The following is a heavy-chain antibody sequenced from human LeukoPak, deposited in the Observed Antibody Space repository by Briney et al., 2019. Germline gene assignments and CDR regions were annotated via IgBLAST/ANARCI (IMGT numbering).Heavy chain of an antibody. CDR3: ARHSSGWLFDY. D-gene: IGHD6-19*01. J-gene: IGHJ4*02. V-gene: IGHV4-59*10. CDR2: IYTSGST. Sequence: SETLSLTCAVYGGSFSGYYWSWIRQPPGKGLEWIGRIYTSGSTNYNPSLKSRVTISVDTSKNQFSLKLSSVTAADTAVYYCARHSSGWLFDYWGQGTLVTVSS. CDR1: GGSFSGYY.